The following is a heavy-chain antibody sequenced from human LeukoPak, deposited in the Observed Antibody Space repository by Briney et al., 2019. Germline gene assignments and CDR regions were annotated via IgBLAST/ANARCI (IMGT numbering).Heavy chain of an antibody. CDR3: ARHPAEGIAVAGFDY. V-gene: IGHV4-59*08. CDR2: IYYSGST. J-gene: IGHJ4*02. CDR1: GGSISSYY. Sequence: PSETLSLTCTVSGGSISSYYWSWIRQPPGKGLEWIGYIYYSGSTNYNPSLKSRVTISVDTSKNQFSLKLSSVTAADTAVYYCARHPAEGIAVAGFDYWGQGTLVTVSS. D-gene: IGHD6-19*01.